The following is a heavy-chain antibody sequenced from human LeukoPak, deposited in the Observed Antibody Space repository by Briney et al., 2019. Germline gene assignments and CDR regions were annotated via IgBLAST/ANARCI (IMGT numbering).Heavy chain of an antibody. Sequence: ETLSLTCTVSGGSLSNNSYYWGWIRQPPGKGLEWVSGISASGGSTSYADSVRGRFTISRDNSKNTLHVQMNSLRDEDTAVYYCARDLNMDVWGQGTTVTVSS. CDR1: GGSLSNNSYY. J-gene: IGHJ6*02. CDR3: ARDLNMDV. CDR2: ISASGGST. V-gene: IGHV3-23*01.